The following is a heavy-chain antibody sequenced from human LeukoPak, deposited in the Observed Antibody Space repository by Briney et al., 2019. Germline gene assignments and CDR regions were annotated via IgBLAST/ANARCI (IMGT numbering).Heavy chain of an antibody. V-gene: IGHV4-59*01. J-gene: IGHJ4*02. Sequence: SETLSLTCTVSGGSISSYYWSWIRQPPGKGLEWIGYIYYSGSTNYNPSLKSRVTISVDTSENQFSLKLSSVTAADTAVYYCAREAIGVATTYYFDYWGQGSLVTVSS. CDR2: IYYSGST. CDR1: GGSISSYY. D-gene: IGHD5-12*01. CDR3: AREAIGVATTYYFDY.